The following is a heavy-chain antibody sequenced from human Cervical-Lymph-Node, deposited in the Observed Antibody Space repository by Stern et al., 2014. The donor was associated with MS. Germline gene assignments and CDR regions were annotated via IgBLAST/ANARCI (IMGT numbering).Heavy chain of an antibody. D-gene: IGHD2-21*02. J-gene: IGHJ6*02. Sequence: VQLVQSGAEVKKPGASVKVSCKVSGYTLSEISMHWVRQAPGKGLEWMGGFDPEQCETRDAQKFQGRVTMAEDRSTDTAYMELSSLRSEDTAVYYCATHRGRVTYYYGMDVWGQGTTVTVSS. CDR1: GYTLSEIS. CDR3: ATHRGRVTYYYGMDV. CDR2: FDPEQCET. V-gene: IGHV1-24*01.